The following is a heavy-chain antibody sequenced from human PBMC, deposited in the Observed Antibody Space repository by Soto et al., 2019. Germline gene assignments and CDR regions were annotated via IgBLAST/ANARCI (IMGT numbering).Heavy chain of an antibody. CDR1: GGSISSYY. CDR3: ARQWLNLDY. CDR2: IYYSGST. J-gene: IGHJ4*02. D-gene: IGHD3-22*01. V-gene: IGHV4-59*08. Sequence: SETLSLTCTVSGGSISSYYWSWIRQPPGKGLEWIGYIYYSGSTYYNPSLKSRVTISVDTSKNQFSLKLSSVSAADTAVYYCARQWLNLDYWGQGTLVTVSS.